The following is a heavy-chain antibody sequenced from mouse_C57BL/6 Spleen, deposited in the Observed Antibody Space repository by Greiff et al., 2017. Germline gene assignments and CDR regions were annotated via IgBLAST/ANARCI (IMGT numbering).Heavy chain of an antibody. CDR1: GFTFSSYT. Sequence: EVQRVESGGGLVKPGGSLKLSCAASGFTFSSYTMSWVRQTPEKRLEWVATISGGGGNTYYPDSVKGRFTISRDNAKNTLYLQMSSLRSEDTALYYCARGRWDYFDYWGQGTTLTVSS. CDR3: ARGRWDYFDY. D-gene: IGHD4-1*01. CDR2: ISGGGGNT. V-gene: IGHV5-9*01. J-gene: IGHJ2*01.